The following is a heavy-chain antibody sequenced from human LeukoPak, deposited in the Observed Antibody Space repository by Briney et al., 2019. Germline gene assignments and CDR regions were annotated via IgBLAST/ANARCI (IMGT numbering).Heavy chain of an antibody. CDR2: IYSGGST. Sequence: GGSLRLSCAASGFTVSSNYMSWVRQAPGKGLEWVSVIYSGGSTHYADSVKGRFTISRDNAKNSLYLQMNSLRAEDTAVYYCASPRGYSALDAFDIWGQGTMVTVSS. J-gene: IGHJ3*02. CDR3: ASPRGYSALDAFDI. CDR1: GFTVSSNY. V-gene: IGHV3-66*01. D-gene: IGHD5-18*01.